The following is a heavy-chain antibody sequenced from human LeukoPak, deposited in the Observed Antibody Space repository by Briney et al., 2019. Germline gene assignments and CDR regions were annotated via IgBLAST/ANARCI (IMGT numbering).Heavy chain of an antibody. V-gene: IGHV1-18*01. J-gene: IGHJ4*02. CDR1: GYTFTSYG. CDR3: ARDLPDYDFWSGYSPSGY. CDR2: ISAYNGNT. D-gene: IGHD3-3*01. Sequence: ASVKVSCKASGYTFTSYGISWVRQAPGQGLEWMGWISAYNGNTNYAQKLQGRVTMTTDTSTSTAYMELRSLRSDDTAVYYCARDLPDYDFWSGYSPSGYWGQGTLVTVSS.